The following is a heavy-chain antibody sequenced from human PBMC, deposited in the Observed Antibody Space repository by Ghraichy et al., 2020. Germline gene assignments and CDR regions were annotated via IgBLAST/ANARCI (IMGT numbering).Heavy chain of an antibody. CDR1: GFTFSSCA. J-gene: IGHJ2*01. CDR2: ISGSVNNT. CDR3: AKDGRMSTINWYFDL. Sequence: LSLTCAASGFTFSSCAMSWVRQAPGRGLEWVSAISGSVNNTYYAGSVKGRFTISRDNSKNTLYLQMNSLRAEDTAVYYCAKDGRMSTINWYFDLRGRGTLVTVSS. D-gene: IGHD5-24*01. V-gene: IGHV3-23*01.